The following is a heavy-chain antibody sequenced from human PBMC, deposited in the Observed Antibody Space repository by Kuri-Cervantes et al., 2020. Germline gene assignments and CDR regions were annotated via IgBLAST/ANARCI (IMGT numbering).Heavy chain of an antibody. Sequence: GESLKISCAASGFTFSSYAMHWVRQAPGKGLEWVAVISYDGSNKYYADSVKGRFTISRDTSKNTLYLQMHSLRPEDTAVYYCAREGVQWRVLDYWGQGTLVTVSS. D-gene: IGHD6-19*01. CDR3: AREGVQWRVLDY. V-gene: IGHV3-30-3*01. J-gene: IGHJ4*02. CDR2: ISYDGSNK. CDR1: GFTFSSYA.